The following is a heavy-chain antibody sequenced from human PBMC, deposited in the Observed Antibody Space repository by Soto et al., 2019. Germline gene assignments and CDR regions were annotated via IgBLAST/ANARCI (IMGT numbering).Heavy chain of an antibody. Sequence: TRAEASGTIFGDDRSGIRPPPGKGLEWIGYIYYSGSTNYNPSLKSRVTISVDTSKNQFSLKLSSVTAADTAVYYCAREKITGKFDYWGQGTRVTVSA. D-gene: IGHD3-16*01. CDR2: IYYSGST. J-gene: IGHJ4*02. CDR1: SGTIFGDD. V-gene: IGHV4-59*01. CDR3: AREKITGKFDY.